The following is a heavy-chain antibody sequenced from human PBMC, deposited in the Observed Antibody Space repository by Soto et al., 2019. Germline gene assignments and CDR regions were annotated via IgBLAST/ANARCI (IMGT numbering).Heavy chain of an antibody. Sequence: SETLSLTCTVSGGSIGSYYWSWIRQPPGKGLEWIGYIYYSGSTNYNPSLKSRVTISVDTSKNQFSLKLSSVTAADTAVYYCARGLNYDFWSGSLADYWGQGTLVTVSS. J-gene: IGHJ4*02. D-gene: IGHD3-3*01. V-gene: IGHV4-59*01. CDR3: ARGLNYDFWSGSLADY. CDR1: GGSIGSYY. CDR2: IYYSGST.